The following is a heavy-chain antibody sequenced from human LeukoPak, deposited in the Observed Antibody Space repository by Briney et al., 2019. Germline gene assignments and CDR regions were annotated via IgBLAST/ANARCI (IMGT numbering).Heavy chain of an antibody. V-gene: IGHV1-24*01. CDR3: ATFSGSYSAFDI. CDR1: GYTLTELS. J-gene: IGHJ3*02. Sequence: ASAKVSCKVSGYTLTELSMHWVRQAPGKGLEWMGGFDPEDGETIYAQKFQGRVTVTEDTSTDTAYMELSSLRSEDTAVYYCATFSGSYSAFDIWGQGTMVTVSS. CDR2: FDPEDGET. D-gene: IGHD1-26*01.